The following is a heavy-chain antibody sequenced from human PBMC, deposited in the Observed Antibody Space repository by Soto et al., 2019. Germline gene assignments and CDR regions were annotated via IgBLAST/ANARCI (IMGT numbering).Heavy chain of an antibody. CDR2: IYSGGST. CDR1: GFTVSSNY. Sequence: AGGSLRLSCAASGFTVSSNYMSWVRQAPGKGLEWVSVIYSGGSTYYADSVKGRFTISRDNSKTTLYLQMDSLRAEDTAVYYCAKGGGDSLRYGMDVWGQGTTVTVSS. D-gene: IGHD2-21*02. V-gene: IGHV3-53*01. CDR3: AKGGGDSLRYGMDV. J-gene: IGHJ6*02.